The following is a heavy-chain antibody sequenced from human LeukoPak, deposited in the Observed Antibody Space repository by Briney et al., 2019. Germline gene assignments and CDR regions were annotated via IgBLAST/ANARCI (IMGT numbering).Heavy chain of an antibody. CDR1: GFTFSSYG. CDR3: AKAPPGSGYYYFDY. Sequence: QAGGSLRLSCAASGFTFSSYGMHWVRQAPGKGLEWVAFIRYDGSNKYYADSVKGRFTISRDNSKNTLYLQMNSLRAEDTTVYYCAKAPPGSGYYYFDYWGQGTLVTVSS. CDR2: IRYDGSNK. V-gene: IGHV3-30*02. J-gene: IGHJ4*02. D-gene: IGHD3-22*01.